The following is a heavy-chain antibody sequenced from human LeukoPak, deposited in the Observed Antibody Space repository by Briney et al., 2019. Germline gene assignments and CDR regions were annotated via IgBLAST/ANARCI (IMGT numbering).Heavy chain of an antibody. V-gene: IGHV1-2*02. CDR3: ARAREESTGNYDAFDI. Sequence: ASVKVSCKASGYTFTGRHMHWVRQAPGQGLEWMGWIKPDSGDTNYAQRFHGRVTMTRDKSITTAYMELSRVRYDDTAVYYCARAREESTGNYDAFDIWGQGTMVTVSS. D-gene: IGHD1-1*01. J-gene: IGHJ3*02. CDR2: IKPDSGDT. CDR1: GYTFTGRH.